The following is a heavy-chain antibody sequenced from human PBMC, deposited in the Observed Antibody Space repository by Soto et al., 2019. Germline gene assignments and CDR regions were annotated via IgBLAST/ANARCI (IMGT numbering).Heavy chain of an antibody. V-gene: IGHV3-33*01. CDR2: IWYDGSNK. CDR1: GFTFSSYG. J-gene: IGHJ6*02. CDR3: ARDTGYYYDSSGYYYVDQKAYAMDV. Sequence: QVQLVESGGGVVQPGRSLRLSCAASGFTFSSYGMHWVRQAPGKGLEWVAVIWYDGSNKYYADSVKGRFTISRDNSKNTLYLQMNSLRAEDTAVYYCARDTGYYYDSSGYYYVDQKAYAMDVWGQGTTVTVSS. D-gene: IGHD3-22*01.